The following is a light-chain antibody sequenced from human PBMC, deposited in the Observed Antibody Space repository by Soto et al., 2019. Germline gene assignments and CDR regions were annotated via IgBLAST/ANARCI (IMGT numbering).Light chain of an antibody. V-gene: IGLV1-44*01. CDR1: SSNIGSNT. Sequence: QSVLTQPPSASGTPGQRVTISCSGSSSNIGSNTVNWYQQLPGTAPKLLIYSNNQRPLGVPDRFSGSKSGTSASLAISGLQSEDEADYYCAAWDDSLNGPGYVFGTGTKLTVL. CDR2: SNN. CDR3: AAWDDSLNGPGYV. J-gene: IGLJ1*01.